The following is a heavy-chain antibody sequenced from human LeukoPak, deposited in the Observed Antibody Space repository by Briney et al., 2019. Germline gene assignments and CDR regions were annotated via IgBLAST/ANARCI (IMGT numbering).Heavy chain of an antibody. Sequence: SETLSLTCTVSGGSISSHYWSWIRQPPGKGLEWIGYIYYSGRTNYNPSLQSHITLSIDTSKKQFSLNLISVTAADTAVYYCARHPDQWLLVYFDYWGQGTLVTVSS. J-gene: IGHJ4*02. CDR2: IYYSGRT. D-gene: IGHD5-12*01. CDR3: ARHPDQWLLVYFDY. CDR1: GGSISSHY. V-gene: IGHV4-59*08.